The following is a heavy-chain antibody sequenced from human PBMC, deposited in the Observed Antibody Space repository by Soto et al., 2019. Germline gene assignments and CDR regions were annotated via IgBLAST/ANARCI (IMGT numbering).Heavy chain of an antibody. D-gene: IGHD2-2*01. CDR2: IYYSGST. CDR3: ARNRVVVPAAGPYYMDV. Sequence: SETLSLTCTVSGGSISSYYWSWIRQPPGKGLEWIGYIYYSGSTNYNPSLKSRVTISVDTSKNQFSLKLSSVTAADTAVYYCARNRVVVPAAGPYYMDVWGKGTTVTVSS. CDR1: GGSISSYY. V-gene: IGHV4-59*01. J-gene: IGHJ6*03.